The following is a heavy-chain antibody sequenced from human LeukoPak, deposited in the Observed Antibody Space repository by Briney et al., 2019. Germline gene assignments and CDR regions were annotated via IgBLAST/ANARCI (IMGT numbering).Heavy chain of an antibody. CDR3: ARHSGSYLDY. CDR2: ISAYNGNT. J-gene: IGHJ4*02. Sequence: ASVKVSCKASGYTFTGYYMHWVRQAPGQGLEWMGWISAYNGNTNYAQKLQGRVTMTTDTSTSTAYMELRSLRSDDTAVYYCARHSGSYLDYWGQGTLVTVSS. D-gene: IGHD1-26*01. CDR1: GYTFTGYY. V-gene: IGHV1-18*04.